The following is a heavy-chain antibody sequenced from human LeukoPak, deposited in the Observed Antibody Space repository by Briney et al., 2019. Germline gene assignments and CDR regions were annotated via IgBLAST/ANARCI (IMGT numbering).Heavy chain of an antibody. J-gene: IGHJ6*03. V-gene: IGHV3-43D*03. Sequence: GGSLRLSCAASGFTFDDYAMHWVRQAPGKGLEWVSLISWDGGSTYYADSVKGRFTISRDNSKNTLYLQMNSLRAEDTAVYYCAKDEYSSSRYYYYYYMDVWGKGTTVTVSS. D-gene: IGHD6-6*01. CDR3: AKDEYSSSRYYYYYYMDV. CDR2: ISWDGGST. CDR1: GFTFDDYA.